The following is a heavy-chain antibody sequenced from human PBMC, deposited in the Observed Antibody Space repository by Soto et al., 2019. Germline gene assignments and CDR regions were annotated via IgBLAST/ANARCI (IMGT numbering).Heavy chain of an antibody. CDR1: DGSISSYY. Sequence: SETLSLTCTVSDGSISSYYWSWIRQPPGKGLEWIGYIYYSGSTNYNPSLKSRVTISVDTSKNQFSLKLSSVTAADTAVYYCARRTVTAVDYWGQGTLVTVSS. CDR3: ARRTVTAVDY. J-gene: IGHJ4*02. CDR2: IYYSGST. D-gene: IGHD4-17*01. V-gene: IGHV4-59*01.